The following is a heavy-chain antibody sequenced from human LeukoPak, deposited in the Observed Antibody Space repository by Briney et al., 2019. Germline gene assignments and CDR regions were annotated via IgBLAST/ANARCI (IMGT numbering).Heavy chain of an antibody. D-gene: IGHD4-17*01. CDR2: IKCDSGGT. V-gene: IGHV1-2*02. J-gene: IGHJ4*02. CDR1: GYTFTAYY. Sequence: ASVKVSCKASGYTFTAYYMHWVRQAPGQGLEWMGWIKCDSGGTEYSRNYRGRVTMTSDTSITTAYMDLSRLTSDDTAVYYCAREISDYASAYWGQGTLVTVSS. CDR3: AREISDYASAY.